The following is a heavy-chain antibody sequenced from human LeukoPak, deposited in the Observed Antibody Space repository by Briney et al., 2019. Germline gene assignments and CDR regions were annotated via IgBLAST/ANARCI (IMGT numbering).Heavy chain of an antibody. CDR3: AKPPNYYGSGNELYDN. V-gene: IGHV3-30*18. D-gene: IGHD3-10*01. Sequence: PGGSLRLSCAASGFTFSYYGMHWVRQAPGKGLEWVAVISYDGSNKYYADSVKGRFTISRDNSKSTLYLQMNSLRAEDTAVYYCAKPPNYYGSGNELYDNWGREPWSPSPQ. CDR2: ISYDGSNK. CDR1: GFTFSYYG. J-gene: IGHJ4*02.